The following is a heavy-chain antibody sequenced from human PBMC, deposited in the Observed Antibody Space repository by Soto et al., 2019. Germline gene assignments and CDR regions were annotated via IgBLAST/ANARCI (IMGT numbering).Heavy chain of an antibody. V-gene: IGHV4-34*01. CDR2: INHSGST. CDR3: ASDRSLGSNWYYYLES. D-gene: IGHD3-16*01. J-gene: IGHJ4*02. Sequence: SETLSLTCGVSGGSLIGHYWSWIRQTPTKGLEWIGEINHSGSTNYNPSFKSRITTSVDSSKNQLSLSLSSATAADSGVYYCASDRSLGSNWYYYLESWGQGTLVTVSS. CDR1: GGSLIGHY.